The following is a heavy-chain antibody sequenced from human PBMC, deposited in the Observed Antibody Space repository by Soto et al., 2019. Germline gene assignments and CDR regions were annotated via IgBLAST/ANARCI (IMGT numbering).Heavy chain of an antibody. CDR3: ARSGPGGYIDY. Sequence: SQTLSLTCAISEDIVSSNNAAWNCIRQSPSRGLEWLGRTYYRSKWYNHYAVSVKSRITVNPDTSKNQFSLQLNSVTPEDTAVYYCARSGPGGYIDYWGQGTLVTVSS. D-gene: IGHD3-22*01. J-gene: IGHJ4*02. CDR2: TYYRSKWYN. CDR1: EDIVSSNNAA. V-gene: IGHV6-1*01.